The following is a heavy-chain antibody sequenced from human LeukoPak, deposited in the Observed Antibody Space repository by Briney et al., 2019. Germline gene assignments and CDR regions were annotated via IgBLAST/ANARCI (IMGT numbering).Heavy chain of an antibody. D-gene: IGHD2/OR15-2a*01. J-gene: IGHJ6*02. CDR3: ATYFYSPYYYGMDV. V-gene: IGHV3-23*01. CDR1: GFTFSSYA. Sequence: PGGSLRLSCAASGFTFSSYAMSWVRQAPGKGLEWVSAISGSGGSTYYADSVKGRFTISRDKSKNTLYLQMNSLRAEDTAVYYCATYFYSPYYYGMDVWGQGTTVTVSS. CDR2: ISGSGGST.